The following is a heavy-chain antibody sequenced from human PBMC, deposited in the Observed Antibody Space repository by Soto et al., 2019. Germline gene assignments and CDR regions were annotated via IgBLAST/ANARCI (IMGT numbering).Heavy chain of an antibody. CDR1: GFTFSSYG. D-gene: IGHD5-12*01. Sequence: GGSLRLSCAASGFTFSSYGMHWFRQAPGKGLEWVAVIWYDGSNKYYADSVKGRFTISRDNSKNTLYLQMNSLRAEDTAVYYCARDGYNSLLDYWGQGTLVTVSS. J-gene: IGHJ4*02. CDR2: IWYDGSNK. CDR3: ARDGYNSLLDY. V-gene: IGHV3-33*01.